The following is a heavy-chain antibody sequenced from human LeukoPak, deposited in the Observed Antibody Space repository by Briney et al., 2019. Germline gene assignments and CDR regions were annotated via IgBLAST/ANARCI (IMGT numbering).Heavy chain of an antibody. CDR2: ISSSGSTI. J-gene: IGHJ4*02. CDR1: GFTFSSYE. Sequence: GGSLRLSCAASGFTFSSYEMNWVRQAPGKGLEWVSYISSSGSTIYYADSVKGRFTISRDNSKSTLYLQMNSLRAEDTAIYYCAKDEGDYYGSGSLAYWGQGTLVTVSS. CDR3: AKDEGDYYGSGSLAY. V-gene: IGHV3-48*03. D-gene: IGHD3-10*01.